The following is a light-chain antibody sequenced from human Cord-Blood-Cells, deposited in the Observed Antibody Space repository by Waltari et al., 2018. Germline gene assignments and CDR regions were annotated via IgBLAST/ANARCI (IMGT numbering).Light chain of an antibody. CDR1: SSAVGGYNY. Sequence: QSALTQPASVSGSPGQSITISCTGTSSAVGGYNYVSWYQQHPGKAPKLMIYDVSNRPSGVSNRFSGSKSGNTASLTISGLQAEDEADYYCSSYTSSSTRKVFGTGTKVTVL. CDR2: DVS. J-gene: IGLJ1*01. V-gene: IGLV2-14*01. CDR3: SSYTSSSTRKV.